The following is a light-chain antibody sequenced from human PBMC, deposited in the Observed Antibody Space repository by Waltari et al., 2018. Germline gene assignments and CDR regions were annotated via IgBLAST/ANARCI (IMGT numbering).Light chain of an antibody. Sequence: IQLTQSPSSLSASVGDRVTITCRASQTISRFLNWYQQKPGKAPQLLIYTASNLQDGVPSRFSGSGSGSDFTLTISSLQAEDVAVYYCQQYYDAPRTFGQGTKVEIK. V-gene: IGKV1-39*01. CDR2: TAS. CDR1: QTISRF. CDR3: QQYYDAPRT. J-gene: IGKJ1*01.